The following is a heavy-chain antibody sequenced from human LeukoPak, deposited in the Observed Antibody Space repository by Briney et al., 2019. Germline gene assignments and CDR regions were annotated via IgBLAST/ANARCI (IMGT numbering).Heavy chain of an antibody. J-gene: IGHJ4*02. Sequence: NTGGSLGLSCAASGFTFSSYSMNWVRQAPGKGLEWVSSISSSSSYIYYADSVKGRFTISRDNAKNSLYLQMNSLRAEDTAVYYCAGAEYSSSWGAFDYWGQGTLVTVSS. CDR3: AGAEYSSSWGAFDY. CDR2: ISSSSSYI. V-gene: IGHV3-21*01. CDR1: GFTFSSYS. D-gene: IGHD6-13*01.